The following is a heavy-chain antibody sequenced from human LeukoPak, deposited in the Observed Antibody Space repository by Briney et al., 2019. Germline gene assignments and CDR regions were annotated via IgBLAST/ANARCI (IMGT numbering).Heavy chain of an antibody. Sequence: ASVKVSCKASGYTFSSYAISWVRQAPGQGLEWMGRIIPIFGTANYAQKFQGRVTITTDESTSTAYMELSSLRSEDTAVYYCASGLMTTVTTWNDYWGQGTLVTVSS. D-gene: IGHD4-17*01. J-gene: IGHJ4*02. V-gene: IGHV1-69*05. CDR2: IIPIFGTA. CDR1: GYTFSSYA. CDR3: ASGLMTTVTTWNDY.